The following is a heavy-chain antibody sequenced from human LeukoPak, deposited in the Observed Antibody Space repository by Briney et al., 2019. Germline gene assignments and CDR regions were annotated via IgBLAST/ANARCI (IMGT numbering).Heavy chain of an antibody. Sequence: SETLSLTCAVYGGSFSGYYWSWIRQPPGKGLEWIGEINHSGSTNYIPSLKSRVTISVDTSKNQFSLKLSSVTAADTAVYYCARTTYCGGDCYPPYYFDYWGQGTLVTVSS. CDR2: INHSGST. D-gene: IGHD2-21*02. V-gene: IGHV4-34*01. J-gene: IGHJ4*02. CDR3: ARTTYCGGDCYPPYYFDY. CDR1: GGSFSGYY.